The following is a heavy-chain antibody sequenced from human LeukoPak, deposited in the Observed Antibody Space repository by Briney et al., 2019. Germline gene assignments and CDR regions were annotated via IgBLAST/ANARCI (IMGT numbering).Heavy chain of an antibody. V-gene: IGHV5-51*01. CDR2: IYPGESDT. Sequence: GESLKISCKASGYSFTNYWIGWVRQMPGKGLEWMGIIYPGESDTRYSPSFQGQVTISADKSISTAYLQRSSLQASDTAMYYCATYAGSSSKYFQDWGQVTLVTVSS. D-gene: IGHD3-10*01. J-gene: IGHJ1*01. CDR3: ATYAGSSSKYFQD. CDR1: GYSFTNYW.